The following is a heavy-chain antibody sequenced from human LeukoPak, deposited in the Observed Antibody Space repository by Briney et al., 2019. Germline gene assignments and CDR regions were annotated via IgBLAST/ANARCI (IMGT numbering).Heavy chain of an antibody. CDR2: LKGRPDTYAT. CDR1: GFTFSGSA. J-gene: IGHJ5*02. CDR3: AKSGGGSYSPNNWFDP. V-gene: IGHV3-73*01. D-gene: IGHD1-26*01. Sequence: GGSLKLSCAASGFTFSGSAVHWVRQASGKGLEWLGRLKGRPDTYATTYAASVRGRFTISRDNSKNTLYLQMNSLRAEDTAVYYCAKSGGGSYSPNNWFDPWGQGTLVTVSS.